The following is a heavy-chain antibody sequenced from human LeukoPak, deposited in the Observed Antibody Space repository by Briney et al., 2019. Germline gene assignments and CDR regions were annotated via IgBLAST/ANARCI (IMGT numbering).Heavy chain of an antibody. J-gene: IGHJ3*02. CDR2: IRNDGGST. V-gene: IGHV3-64*01. CDR1: GFTFSMYA. CDR3: ARYHTPLRYSDPDAFDI. Sequence: GGSLRLSCAASGFTFSMYAMHWVRQVPGKGLEFISAIRNDGGSTYYANSVKGRFTISRDNSKNTLYLQMGSLETEDMAVYYCARYHTPLRYSDPDAFDIWGQGTMVTVSS. D-gene: IGHD3-9*01.